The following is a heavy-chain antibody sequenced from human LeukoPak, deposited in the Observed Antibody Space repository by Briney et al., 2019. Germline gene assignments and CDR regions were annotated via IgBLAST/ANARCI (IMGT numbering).Heavy chain of an antibody. Sequence: SETLSLTCAAYGGSFSGYYWSWIRQPPGKGLEWIGEINHSGSTNYNPSLKSRVTISVDTSKNQFSLKLSSVTAADTAVYYCARDVRGYGIDYWGQGTLVTVSS. V-gene: IGHV4-34*01. CDR1: GGSFSGYY. CDR2: INHSGST. J-gene: IGHJ4*02. D-gene: IGHD3-3*01. CDR3: ARDVRGYGIDY.